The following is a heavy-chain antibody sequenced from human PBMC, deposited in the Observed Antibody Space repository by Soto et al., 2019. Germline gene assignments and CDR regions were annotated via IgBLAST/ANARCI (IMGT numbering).Heavy chain of an antibody. CDR2: IYYSGST. D-gene: IGHD2-2*03. CDR1: GGSISSYY. Sequence: SETLSLTCTVSGGSISSYYWSWIRQPPGKGLEWIGYIYYSGSTNYNPSLKSRVTISVDTSKNQFSLKLSSVTAADTAVYYCARGSPVGSYAFDIWGQGTMVTVSS. V-gene: IGHV4-59*01. J-gene: IGHJ3*02. CDR3: ARGSPVGSYAFDI.